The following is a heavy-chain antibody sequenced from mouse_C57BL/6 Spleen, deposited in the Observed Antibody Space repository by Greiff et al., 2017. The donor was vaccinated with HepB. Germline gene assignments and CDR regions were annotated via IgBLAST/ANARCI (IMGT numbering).Heavy chain of an antibody. J-gene: IGHJ4*01. Sequence: QVQLKESGAELAKPGASVKLSCKASGYTFTSYWMHWVKQRPGQGLEWIGYINPSSGYTKYNQKFKDKATLTADKSSSTAYMQLSSLTYEDSAVYYCARLYYGNSYAMDYWGQGTSVTVSS. V-gene: IGHV1-7*01. D-gene: IGHD2-1*01. CDR3: ARLYYGNSYAMDY. CDR2: INPSSGYT. CDR1: GYTFTSYW.